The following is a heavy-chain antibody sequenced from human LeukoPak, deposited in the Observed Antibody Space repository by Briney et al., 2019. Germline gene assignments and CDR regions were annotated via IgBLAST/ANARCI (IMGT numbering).Heavy chain of an antibody. Sequence: SGGSLRLSCAASGFNFNKYDMTWARQAPGKGLEWVSTITGRSDKTYYTDSVKGRLVTSRDNSKDTLYLQMNSLRAEDTALYHCAKGGWLDDLGQGALVTVSS. CDR3: AKGGWLDD. J-gene: IGHJ4*02. CDR2: ITGRSDKT. D-gene: IGHD6-19*01. CDR1: GFNFNKYD. V-gene: IGHV3-23*01.